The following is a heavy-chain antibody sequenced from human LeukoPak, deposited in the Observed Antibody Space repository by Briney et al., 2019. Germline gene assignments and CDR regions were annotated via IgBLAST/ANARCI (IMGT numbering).Heavy chain of an antibody. V-gene: IGHV4-61*08. CDR1: SGSVSNGDYY. CDR2: IYYTGSA. D-gene: IGHD3-10*01. Sequence: SETLSLTCTVSSGSVSNGDYYWSWLRQPPGKALEWIGYIYYTGSAYYNPSLGGRVTLSVDTSKNQFSVKLSSVTAADTAVYYCARPRNYYGSGDYWGQGTLVTVSS. CDR3: ARPRNYYGSGDY. J-gene: IGHJ4*02.